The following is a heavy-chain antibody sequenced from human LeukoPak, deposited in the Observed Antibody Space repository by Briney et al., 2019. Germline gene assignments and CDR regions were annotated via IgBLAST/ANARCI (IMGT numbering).Heavy chain of an antibody. D-gene: IGHD6-13*01. CDR3: ARERGSSWYGPAVGRGDFDY. J-gene: IGHJ4*02. CDR1: GGSISSNY. V-gene: IGHV4-59*01. Sequence: SETLSLTCNVSGGSISSNYWSWIRQPPGKGLEWIGYIYYSGSTNYNPSLKSRVTISVDTSKNQFSLKLSSVTAADTAVYYCARERGSSWYGPAVGRGDFDYWGQGTLVTVSS. CDR2: IYYSGST.